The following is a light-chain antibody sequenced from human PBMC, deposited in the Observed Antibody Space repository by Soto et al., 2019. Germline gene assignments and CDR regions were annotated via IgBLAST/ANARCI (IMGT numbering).Light chain of an antibody. J-gene: IGKJ1*01. CDR1: QTISSW. CDR2: DVS. CDR3: QQYTNYPWT. Sequence: DIQMTQSPPTLPASVGDRVTITCRASQTISSWLAWYQQRPGKAPNLLICDVSSLESGVPSRFSGSGSGTEFTLTISSLQPDDFATYYYQQYTNYPWTFGQGTKVDIK. V-gene: IGKV1-5*01.